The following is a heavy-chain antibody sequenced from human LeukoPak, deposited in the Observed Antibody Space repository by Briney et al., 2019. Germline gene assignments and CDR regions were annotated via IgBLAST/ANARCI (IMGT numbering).Heavy chain of an antibody. Sequence: PSQTLSLTCTVSGGSLSSGGYYWRWLRQPPGTGLEWIGYIYYSGSTYYNPSLKSRVTISVDTSKNQFSLKLSSVTAADTAVYYCAALDTAMGYFDYWGQGTLVTVSS. CDR3: AALDTAMGYFDY. CDR2: IYYSGST. J-gene: IGHJ4*02. D-gene: IGHD5-18*01. CDR1: GGSLSSGGYY. V-gene: IGHV4-31*03.